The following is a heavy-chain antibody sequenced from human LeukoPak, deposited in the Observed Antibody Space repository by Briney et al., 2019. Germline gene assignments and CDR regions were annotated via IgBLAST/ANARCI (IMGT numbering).Heavy chain of an antibody. V-gene: IGHV1-2*02. J-gene: IGHJ5*02. Sequence: ASVKVSCKAFGYKLTDYWIHWVRQAPGQELEWMGWIDPNSGGTNYAQNFKGRVTLTRDTSISTVYMEMSRLISDDTAVYYCARGIAAPGARWFDPWGQGTLVTVSS. CDR3: ARGIAAPGARWFDP. CDR1: GYKLTDYW. CDR2: IDPNSGGT. D-gene: IGHD6-13*01.